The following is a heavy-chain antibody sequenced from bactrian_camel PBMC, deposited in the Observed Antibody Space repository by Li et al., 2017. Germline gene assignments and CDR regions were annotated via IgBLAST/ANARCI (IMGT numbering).Heavy chain of an antibody. CDR3: AADIMIRGRGAC. J-gene: IGHJ4*01. V-gene: IGHV3-3*01. D-gene: IGHD1*01. Sequence: HVQLVESGGGSVQAGGSLKLSCAASGHTYSTKYMGWFRQVPGKEREGVAAMYQGGAKTYYADSVKGRFTISQDNAKNTVTLQMNSLKPDDTAVYYCAADIMIRGRGACGGQGTQVTVS. CDR2: MYQGGAKT. CDR1: GHTYSTKY.